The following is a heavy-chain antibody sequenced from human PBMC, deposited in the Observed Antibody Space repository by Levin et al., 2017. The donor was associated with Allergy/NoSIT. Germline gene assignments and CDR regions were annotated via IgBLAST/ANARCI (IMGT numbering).Heavy chain of an antibody. CDR3: ARDGIAARQEYYYYGMDV. Sequence: LSLTCAASGFTFSSYEMNWVRQAPGKGLEWVSYISSSGSTIYYADSVKGRFTISRDNAKNSLYLQMNSLRAEDTAVYYCARDGIAARQEYYYYGMDVWGQGTTVTVSS. D-gene: IGHD6-6*01. J-gene: IGHJ6*02. V-gene: IGHV3-48*03. CDR1: GFTFSSYE. CDR2: ISSSGSTI.